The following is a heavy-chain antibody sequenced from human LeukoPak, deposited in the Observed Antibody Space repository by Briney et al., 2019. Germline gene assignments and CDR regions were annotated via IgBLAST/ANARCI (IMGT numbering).Heavy chain of an antibody. CDR1: GYTFTSYY. CDR2: INPSGGST. V-gene: IGHV1-46*01. CDR3: ARDVYDSSGLSYYFDY. D-gene: IGHD3-22*01. J-gene: IGHJ4*02. Sequence: ASVKVSCKASGYTFTSYYMHWVRQAPGQGLEWMGIINPSGGSTSYAQKFQGRVTMTRDMSTSTVYMELSSLRSEDTAVYYCARDVYDSSGLSYYFDYWGQGTLSPSPQ.